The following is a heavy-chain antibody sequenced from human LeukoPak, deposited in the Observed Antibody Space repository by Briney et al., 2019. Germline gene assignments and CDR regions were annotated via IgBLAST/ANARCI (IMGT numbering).Heavy chain of an antibody. CDR2: ISGIGGST. CDR1: GFTFGTYA. Sequence: GGSLRLSCAASGFTFGTYAMSWVRQAPGKGLEWVSAISGIGGSTCYADSVKGRFTISRDDSKNTLYLQMNSLRDEDTAVYFCARRYCTPSSCYSDYWGQGALVTVSS. V-gene: IGHV3-23*01. J-gene: IGHJ4*02. CDR3: ARRYCTPSSCYSDY. D-gene: IGHD2-8*01.